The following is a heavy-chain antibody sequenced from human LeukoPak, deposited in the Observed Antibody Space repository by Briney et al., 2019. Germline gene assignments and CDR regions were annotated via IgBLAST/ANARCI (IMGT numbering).Heavy chain of an antibody. V-gene: IGHV1-2*02. D-gene: IGHD1-26*01. CDR2: VNPNSGGT. CDR3: ARDTGGRARQFDY. CDR1: GYTFTGYY. Sequence: AAVKVSCMASGYTFTGYYMHWVRQAPGQGLDWMGWVNPNSGGTNYAQKFQGRVTMTRDTSISTAYMELSRLRSDDTAVYYCARDTGGRARQFDYRGQGTLVPVSS. J-gene: IGHJ4*02.